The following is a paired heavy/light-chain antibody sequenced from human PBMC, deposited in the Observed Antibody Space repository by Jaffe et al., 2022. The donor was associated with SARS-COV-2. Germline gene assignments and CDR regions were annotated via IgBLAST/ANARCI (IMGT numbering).Light chain of an antibody. CDR2: KVS. Sequence: DVVMTQSPLSLPVTLGQPASISCRSSQSLVYSDGNTYLNWFQQRPGQSPRRLIYKVSNRDSGVPDRFSGSGSGTDFTLKISRVEAEDVGVYYCMQATHWPWTFGQGTKVEIK. V-gene: IGKV2-30*01. J-gene: IGKJ1*01. CDR3: MQATHWPWT. CDR1: QSLVYSDGNTY.
Heavy chain of an antibody. J-gene: IGHJ4*02. CDR2: IKEDGSEK. CDR1: GFTFRTYW. D-gene: IGHD2-15*01. CDR3: VIGYRGPPTH. Sequence: EVQLVESGGDLVQPGGSLRLSCSASGFTFRTYWMSWVRQSPGKGLEWVAKIKEDGSEKHYVESMKGRFTISRDNAKNSLYLQMDSLRVEDTAMYYCVIGYRGPPTHWGPGTLVTVSP. V-gene: IGHV3-7*03.